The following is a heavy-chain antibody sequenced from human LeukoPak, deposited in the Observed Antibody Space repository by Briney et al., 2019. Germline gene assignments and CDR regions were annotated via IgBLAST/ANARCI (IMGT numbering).Heavy chain of an antibody. J-gene: IGHJ3*02. CDR1: GYTFTSYD. CDR3: ARTPGYSYGRSDAFDI. Sequence: GASVNVSCKPSGYTFTSYDINGVRQATRQGLKWMGWINPNSGNTGYAQKFQGRVTITRNTSISTAYMELSSLRSEDTAVYYCARTPGYSYGRSDAFDIWGQGTMVTVSS. D-gene: IGHD5-18*01. V-gene: IGHV1-8*01. CDR2: INPNSGNT.